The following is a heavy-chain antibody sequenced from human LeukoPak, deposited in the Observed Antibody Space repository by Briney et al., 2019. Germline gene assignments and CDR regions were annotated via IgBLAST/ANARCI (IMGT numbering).Heavy chain of an antibody. Sequence: GGSLRLSCAASGFTVSSNYMSWVRQAPGKGLEWVSSIFPSSGEIHYADSVKGRFTISRDNSRSTLSLQMDSLRAEDTATYYCATYRQIEVPFEFWGQGTLVTVSS. V-gene: IGHV3-53*01. J-gene: IGHJ4*02. CDR1: GFTVSSNY. CDR2: IFPSSGEI. D-gene: IGHD1-1*01. CDR3: ATYRQIEVPFEF.